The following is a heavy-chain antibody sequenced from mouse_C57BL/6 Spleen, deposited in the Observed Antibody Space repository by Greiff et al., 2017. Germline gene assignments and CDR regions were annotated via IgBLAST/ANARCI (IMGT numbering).Heavy chain of an antibody. D-gene: IGHD2-3*01. CDR2: IYPGSGST. Sequence: QVQLKESGAELVKPGASVKMSCKASGYTFTSYWITWVKQRPGQGLEWIGDIYPGSGSTNYNEKFKSKATLTVDTSSSTAYMQLSSLTSEDSAVYYCARWDGYLFAYWGQGTLVTVSA. CDR3: ARWDGYLFAY. V-gene: IGHV1-55*01. J-gene: IGHJ3*01. CDR1: GYTFTSYW.